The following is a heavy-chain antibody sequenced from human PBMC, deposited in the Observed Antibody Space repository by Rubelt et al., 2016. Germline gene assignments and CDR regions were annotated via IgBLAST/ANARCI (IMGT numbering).Heavy chain of an antibody. CDR2: IYNNGST. CDR3: ARDYCSGGSCYGFADY. Sequence: QLQLQESGPGLVKPSETLSLTCTVSGGSISSRSYYWGWIRQPPGKGLEWIGTIYNNGSTYYNPSLKSRVNITIDTSKNQFSRKLGSVTAADTAVYYCARDYCSGGSCYGFADYWGQGTLVTVSS. CDR1: GGSISSRSYY. D-gene: IGHD2-15*01. J-gene: IGHJ4*02. V-gene: IGHV4-39*07.